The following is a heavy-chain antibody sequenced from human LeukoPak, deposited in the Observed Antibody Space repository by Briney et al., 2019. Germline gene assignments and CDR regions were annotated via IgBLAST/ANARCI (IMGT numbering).Heavy chain of an antibody. CDR1: GDTVSGDSGA. CDR2: PYYMSTWFH. CDR3: ARALERYYFDF. Sequence: SQTLSLTCAIFGDTVSGDSGAWIWISQSPSRGLEWPGRPYYMSTWFHEYAVSVKGRIIISTDTANNQFSLHLSSVTADDTGVYYCARALERYYFDFWGQGTLVTVSS. V-gene: IGHV6-1*01. J-gene: IGHJ4*02. D-gene: IGHD1-1*01.